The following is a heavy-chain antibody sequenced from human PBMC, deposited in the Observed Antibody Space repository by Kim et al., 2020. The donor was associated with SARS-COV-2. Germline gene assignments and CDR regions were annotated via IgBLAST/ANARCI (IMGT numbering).Heavy chain of an antibody. CDR3: TPSKYYEFWSGYSAYGMDV. D-gene: IGHD3-3*01. V-gene: IGHV3-15*01. J-gene: IGHJ6*02. Sequence: GGSLRLSCAASGFTFSNAWMSWVRQAPGKGLEWVGRIKSKTDGGTTDYAAPVKGRFTISRDDSKNTLYLQMNSLKTEDTAVYYCTPSKYYEFWSGYSAYGMDVWGQGTTVTVSS. CDR2: IKSKTDGGTT. CDR1: GFTFSNAW.